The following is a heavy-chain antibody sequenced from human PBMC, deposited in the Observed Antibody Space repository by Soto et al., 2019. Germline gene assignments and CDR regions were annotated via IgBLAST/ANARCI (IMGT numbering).Heavy chain of an antibody. CDR3: ARDVTAMEALYYYDT. D-gene: IGHD5-18*01. J-gene: IGHJ4*02. CDR2: ILPYLGTT. Sequence: QLQLVQSGAAVKKPGSSVKVSCKASGGTLNTYTISWVRQAPGQGLEWMGSILPYLGTTNYARKLHGRVTITADQTTSTMELSSLRSEDTAVYFCARDVTAMEALYYYDTWGQGTLVTVSS. CDR1: GGTLNTYT. V-gene: IGHV1-69*08.